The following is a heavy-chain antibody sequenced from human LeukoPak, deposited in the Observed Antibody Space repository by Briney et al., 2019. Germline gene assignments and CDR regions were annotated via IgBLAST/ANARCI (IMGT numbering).Heavy chain of an antibody. CDR1: GFILSSNA. D-gene: IGHD1-26*01. CDR2: ISHDGRSK. Sequence: GRSLGLSCAASGFILSSNAVHWVRQAPGKGLEWVAVISHDGRSKYYADSVKGRFTISRDISRNTLYLQMDSLRAEDTALYHCARVASGTYYVVDYWGQGTLVTVSS. CDR3: ARVASGTYYVVDY. V-gene: IGHV3-30*04. J-gene: IGHJ4*02.